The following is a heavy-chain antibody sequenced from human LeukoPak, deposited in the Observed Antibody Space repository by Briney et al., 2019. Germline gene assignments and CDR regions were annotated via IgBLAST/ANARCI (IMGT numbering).Heavy chain of an antibody. CDR3: ARGRRAYTEEY. CDR2: INSDGSST. Sequence: GGSLRLSCAAFGFTFSSYWMHRVRQAPGKGLVWVSRINSDGSSTSYADSVKGRFTISRDNAKNSLYLQMSSLRVEDTAVYYCARGRRAYTEEYWGQGTLVTVSS. D-gene: IGHD5-18*01. V-gene: IGHV3-74*01. J-gene: IGHJ4*02. CDR1: GFTFSSYW.